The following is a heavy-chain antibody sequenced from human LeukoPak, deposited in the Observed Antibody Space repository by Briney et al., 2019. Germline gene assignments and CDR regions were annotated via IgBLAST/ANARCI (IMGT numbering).Heavy chain of an antibody. J-gene: IGHJ4*02. CDR3: AGEGIYGDYRH. D-gene: IGHD4-17*01. Sequence: GGSLRLSCAASGFTFSSYSLNWVRQAPGKGLEWVSSISGSSSYIYYADSVKGRFTISRHNAKNSLYLQMNSLRAEDTAVYYCAGEGIYGDYRHWGQGTLVTVSS. V-gene: IGHV3-21*04. CDR2: ISGSSSYI. CDR1: GFTFSSYS.